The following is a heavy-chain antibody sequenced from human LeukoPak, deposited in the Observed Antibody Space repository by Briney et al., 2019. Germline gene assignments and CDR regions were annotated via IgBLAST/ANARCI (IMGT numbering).Heavy chain of an antibody. CDR1: GGTFSSYA. D-gene: IGHD4-17*01. CDR3: ARERGTVTIAPDY. Sequence: SVKVSCKASGGTFSSYAISWVRQAPGQGLEWMGGIIPIFGTANYAQKFQGRVTITADKSTSTAYMELSSLRSEDTAVYYCARERGTVTIAPDYWGQGTLVTVSS. V-gene: IGHV1-69*06. J-gene: IGHJ4*02. CDR2: IIPIFGTA.